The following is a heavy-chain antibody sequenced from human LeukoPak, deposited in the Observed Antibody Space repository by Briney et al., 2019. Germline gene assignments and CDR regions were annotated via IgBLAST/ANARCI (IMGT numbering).Heavy chain of an antibody. V-gene: IGHV4-4*07. CDR1: GGSISSYY. J-gene: IGHJ2*01. CDR3: ARERELGMIAWYFDL. Sequence: PSETLSLTCTVSGGSISSYYWSWIRQPAGKGLEWIGRIYTSGSTNYNPSLKSRVTMSVDTSKNQFSLKLSSVTAADTAVYYCARERELGMIAWYFDLWGRGTLVTVSS. CDR2: IYTSGST. D-gene: IGHD7-27*01.